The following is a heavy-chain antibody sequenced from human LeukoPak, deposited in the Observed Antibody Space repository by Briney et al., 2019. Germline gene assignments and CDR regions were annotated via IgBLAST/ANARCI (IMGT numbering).Heavy chain of an antibody. J-gene: IGHJ6*03. Sequence: SETLSLTCTVSGGSISSSSHYWGWIRLPPGKGLEWIGSIYYSGSTYYNPSLKSRVTISVDTSKNQFSLKLSSVTAADTAVYYCARRAPYYYDSSGYYNYYYYMDVWGKGTTVTVSS. CDR3: ARRAPYYYDSSGYYNYYYYMDV. CDR1: GGSISSSSHY. CDR2: IYYSGST. V-gene: IGHV4-39*01. D-gene: IGHD3-22*01.